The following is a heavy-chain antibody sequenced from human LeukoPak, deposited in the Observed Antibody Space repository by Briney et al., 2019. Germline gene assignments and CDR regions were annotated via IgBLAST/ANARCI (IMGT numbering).Heavy chain of an antibody. CDR2: IYYSGST. J-gene: IGHJ5*02. D-gene: IGHD3-3*01. CDR3: ARSCTYYDFWSGYYRSAGLPKAKFDP. V-gene: IGHV4-59*12. Sequence: SETLSLTCTVSGGSISSYYWSWIRQPPGKGLEWIGYIYYSGSTNYNPSLKSRVTISVDTSKNQFSLKLSSVTAADTAVYYCARSCTYYDFWSGYYRSAGLPKAKFDPWGQGTLVTVSS. CDR1: GGSISSYY.